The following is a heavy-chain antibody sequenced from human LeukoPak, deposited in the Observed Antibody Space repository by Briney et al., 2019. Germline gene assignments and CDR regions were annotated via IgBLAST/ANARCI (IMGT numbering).Heavy chain of an antibody. V-gene: IGHV3-21*01. CDR3: ARDPFSSSSGGFDP. D-gene: IGHD6-13*01. CDR1: GFTFSSYS. CDR2: ISSSSSYI. J-gene: IGHJ5*02. Sequence: PGGSLRLSCAASGFTFSSYSMNWVRQAPGKGLEWVSSISSSSSYIYYADSVKGRFTISRDNAKNSLYLQMNSLRAEDTAVYYCARDPFSSSSGGFDPWGQGTLVTVSS.